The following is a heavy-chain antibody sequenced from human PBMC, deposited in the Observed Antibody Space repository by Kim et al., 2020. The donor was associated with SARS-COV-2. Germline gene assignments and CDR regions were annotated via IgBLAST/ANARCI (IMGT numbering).Heavy chain of an antibody. Sequence: GGSLRLSCAASGFTFSSYAMHWVRQAPGKGLEWVAVISYDGSNKYYADSVKGRFTIPRDNSKNTLYLQMNSLRAEDTAVYYCAREGEMATTGAFDIWVQG. J-gene: IGHJ3*02. CDR3: AREGEMATTGAFDI. CDR1: GFTFSSYA. V-gene: IGHV3-30-3*01. D-gene: IGHD1-1*01. CDR2: ISYDGSNK.